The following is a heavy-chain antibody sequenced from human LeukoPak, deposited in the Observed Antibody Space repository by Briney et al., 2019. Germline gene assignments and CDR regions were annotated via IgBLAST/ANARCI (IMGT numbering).Heavy chain of an antibody. CDR2: ISYDGSNK. J-gene: IGHJ3*02. CDR3: ARPMTTVTSHDAFDI. Sequence: PGGSLRLSCAASGFTFSSYEMNWVRQAPGKGLEWVAVISYDGSNKYYADSVKGRFTISRDNSKNTLYLQMNSLRAEDTAVYYCARPMTTVTSHDAFDIWGQGTMITVSS. CDR1: GFTFSSYE. D-gene: IGHD4-17*01. V-gene: IGHV3-30*04.